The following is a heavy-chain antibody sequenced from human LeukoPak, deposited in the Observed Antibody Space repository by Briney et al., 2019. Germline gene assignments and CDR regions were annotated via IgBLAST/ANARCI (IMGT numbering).Heavy chain of an antibody. J-gene: IGHJ4*02. CDR1: GFTFSSYA. CDR2: ISGSGGST. Sequence: GGSLRLSCAASGFTFSSYAMSWVRQAPGKGLEWVSAISGSGGSTYYADSVKGRFTISRDNSKNTLYLQMNSLRAEDTAVYYCAKDREPSVRYFDWLLFFDYWGQGTLVTVSS. V-gene: IGHV3-23*01. D-gene: IGHD3-9*01. CDR3: AKDREPSVRYFDWLLFFDY.